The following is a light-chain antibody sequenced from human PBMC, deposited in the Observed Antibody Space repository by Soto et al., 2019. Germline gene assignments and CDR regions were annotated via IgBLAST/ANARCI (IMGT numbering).Light chain of an antibody. CDR1: QSVSSSH. CDR2: GAS. J-gene: IGKJ1*01. CDR3: QQRHMWPIT. Sequence: EIVLTQSPGTLSLSTGERATLSCRASQSVSSSHLAWYQQKPGQAPRLLIYGASSRAAGIPDRFSGSGSGTDFTLTISSLEPEDSAVYYCQQRHMWPITFGQGTKVDIK. V-gene: IGKV3D-20*02.